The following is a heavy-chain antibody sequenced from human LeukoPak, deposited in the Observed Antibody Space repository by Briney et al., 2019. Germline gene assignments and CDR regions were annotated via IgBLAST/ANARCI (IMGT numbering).Heavy chain of an antibody. V-gene: IGHV1-2*02. CDR1: GYTFTGYY. J-gene: IGHJ6*03. Sequence: ASVKVSCKASGYTFTGYYMHWVRQAPGQGLEWMGWINPNSGGTNYAQKFQGRVTMTRDTSISTAYMELSRLRSRDTAVYFCARGSSKYVFGYYMDVWGKGTSIIVSS. D-gene: IGHD4-11*01. CDR2: INPNSGGT. CDR3: ARGSSKYVFGYYMDV.